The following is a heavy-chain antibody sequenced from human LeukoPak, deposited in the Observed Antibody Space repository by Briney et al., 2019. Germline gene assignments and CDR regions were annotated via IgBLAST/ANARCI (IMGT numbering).Heavy chain of an antibody. CDR2: ISNDGSRT. Sequence: GALKLSCAPSGFTFSRHGMHGVGQAPGKGVEWVAIISNDGSRTYYAHSVEGRFTISRDNSKNTLYLQMDSLRAEDTAVYYCARDRAWNYFDYWGQGTLVTVSS. CDR3: ARDRAWNYFDY. V-gene: IGHV3-30*03. D-gene: IGHD3-3*01. J-gene: IGHJ4*02. CDR1: GFTFSRHG.